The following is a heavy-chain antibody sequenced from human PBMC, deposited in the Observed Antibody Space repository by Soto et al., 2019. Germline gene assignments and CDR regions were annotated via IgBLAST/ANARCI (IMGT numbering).Heavy chain of an antibody. J-gene: IGHJ3*02. D-gene: IGHD3-22*01. Sequence: ASVKFSCEASGYTFTSYDINWLRQATGQGLEWMGLMSPNSGNTGYAQKFQGRVTMTRNTSISTAYMELSSLRSEDTAVYYCARTDSSGYYADAFDIWGQGTMVTVSS. V-gene: IGHV1-8*01. CDR2: MSPNSGNT. CDR1: GYTFTSYD. CDR3: ARTDSSGYYADAFDI.